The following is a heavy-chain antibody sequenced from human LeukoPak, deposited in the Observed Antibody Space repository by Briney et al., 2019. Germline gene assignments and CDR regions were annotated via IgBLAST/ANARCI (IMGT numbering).Heavy chain of an antibody. J-gene: IGHJ6*03. CDR1: GGSFSGYY. CDR3: ARGRGDYSNYTPYYYYYYMDG. CDR2: INHSGST. D-gene: IGHD4-11*01. V-gene: IGHV4-34*01. Sequence: SETLSLTCAVYGGSFSGYYWSWIRQPPGKGLEWIGEINHSGSTNYNPSLKSRVTIPVATSTNQFSLKLSSVTAADTAVYYCARGRGDYSNYTPYYYYYYMDGWGKGTTVTVSS.